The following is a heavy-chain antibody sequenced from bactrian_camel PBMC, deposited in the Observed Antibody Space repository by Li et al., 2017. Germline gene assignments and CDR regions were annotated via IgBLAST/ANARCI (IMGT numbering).Heavy chain of an antibody. CDR2: IYTSSGRL. D-gene: IGHD4*01. CDR1: GSTASSNV. Sequence: HVQLVESGGGSVQAGGSLRLSCEVSGSTASSNVIGWFRQAPGKEREGVASIYTSSGRLAYADSVKGRFTISRDNGRGTVSLQMDDLRPEDTAMYYCAAARFSKYYSDYAANPERYNFWGQGTQVTVSS. V-gene: IGHV3-3*01. J-gene: IGHJ4*01. CDR3: AAARFSKYYSDYAANPERYNF.